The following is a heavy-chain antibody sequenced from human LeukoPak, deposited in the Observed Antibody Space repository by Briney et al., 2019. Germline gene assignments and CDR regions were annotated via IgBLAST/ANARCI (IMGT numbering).Heavy chain of an antibody. D-gene: IGHD5-24*01. CDR1: GFTFSSYA. CDR3: ARETRWLQSSAGYFDY. V-gene: IGHV3-30-3*01. J-gene: IGHJ4*02. CDR2: ISYDGSNK. Sequence: GGSLRLSCAASGFTFSSYAMHWVRQAPGKGLEWVAVISYDGSNKYYADSVKGRFTISRDNSKNTLYLQMNSLRAEDTAVYYCARETRWLQSSAGYFDYWGQGTLVTVSS.